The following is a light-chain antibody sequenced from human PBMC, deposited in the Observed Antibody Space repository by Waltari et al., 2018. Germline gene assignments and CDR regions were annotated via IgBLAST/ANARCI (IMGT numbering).Light chain of an antibody. J-gene: IGLJ3*02. CDR3: AAWDASLFGPWV. V-gene: IGLV1-44*01. CDR1: SSNIGGNS. Sequence: SVLTQPPSASGTPGPRVTISCSGISSNIGGNSVNWYQHLPGTAPKLLFYATNRRPAVVPARFSASRSGTSASLAMSGLQSEDEADYYCAAWDASLFGPWVFGGGTRLTVL. CDR2: ATN.